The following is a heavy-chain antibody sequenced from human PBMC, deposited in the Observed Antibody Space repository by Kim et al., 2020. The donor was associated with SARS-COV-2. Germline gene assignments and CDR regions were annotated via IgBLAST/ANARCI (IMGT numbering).Heavy chain of an antibody. Sequence: GGSLRLSCVASGFTVSSDYVNWVRQAPGKGLEWVSVIYSGGATYYSDFVKGRVTITRHDSNNTLSLQMTNLLPADKAVNYCASDPGLRNGMHYWGPGTTVTVSS. J-gene: IGHJ6*02. CDR1: GFTVSSDY. CDR2: IYSGGAT. CDR3: ASDPGLRNGMHY. V-gene: IGHV3-53*04.